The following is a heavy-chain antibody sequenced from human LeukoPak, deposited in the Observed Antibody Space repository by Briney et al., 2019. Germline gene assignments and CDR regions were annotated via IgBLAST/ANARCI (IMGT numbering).Heavy chain of an antibody. V-gene: IGHV3-7*01. CDR1: GFTLSNYW. CDR2: IKQDGSET. Sequence: GGSLTLSCAVSGFTLSNYWMSWVRQAPGEGLEWVANIKQDGSETYYVDSVKGRFTISRDNAKSSVYLQMNSLGVEDTAVYFCVSTMTFDYWGQGTLVTVSS. J-gene: IGHJ4*02. D-gene: IGHD3-22*01. CDR3: VSTMTFDY.